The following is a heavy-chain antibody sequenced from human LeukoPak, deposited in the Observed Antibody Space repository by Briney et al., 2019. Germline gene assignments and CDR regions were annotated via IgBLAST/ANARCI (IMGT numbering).Heavy chain of an antibody. D-gene: IGHD2-15*01. CDR1: GFTFSSYS. Sequence: PGGSPRLSCAASGFTFSSYSMNWVRQAPGKGLEWVSSISSSSSYIYYADSVKGRFTISRDNAKNSLYLQMNSLRAEDTAVYYCARGYCSGGSCYSLSYYYGMDVWGQGTTVTVSS. J-gene: IGHJ6*02. CDR2: ISSSSSYI. V-gene: IGHV3-21*01. CDR3: ARGYCSGGSCYSLSYYYGMDV.